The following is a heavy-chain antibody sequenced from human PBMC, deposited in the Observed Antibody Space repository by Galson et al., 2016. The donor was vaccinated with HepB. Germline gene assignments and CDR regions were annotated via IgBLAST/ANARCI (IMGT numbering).Heavy chain of an antibody. CDR3: ARDPGRNDQFDY. V-gene: IGHV3-30*04. CDR2: TSYDGSDK. D-gene: IGHD1-1*01. Sequence: SLRLSCAASGFPFSSYAVHWVRQAPGKGLEWVAVTSYDGSDKYYADSVKGRFTVSRDNSKNTLFLKMNTLRAEDTAVYYCARDPGRNDQFDYWGQGTLVTVSS. CDR1: GFPFSSYA. J-gene: IGHJ4*02.